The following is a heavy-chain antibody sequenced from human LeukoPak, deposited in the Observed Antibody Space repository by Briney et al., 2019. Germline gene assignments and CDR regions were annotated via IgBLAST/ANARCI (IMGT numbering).Heavy chain of an antibody. D-gene: IGHD3-22*01. CDR3: ARDGVNYYDISGYDI. Sequence: ASETLSLTCTVSGYSISSGYYWGWIRQPPGKGLEWIGSIYHSGSTYYNPSLKSRVTISVDTSKNQFSLKLSSVTAADTAVYYCARDGVNYYDISGYDIWGRGTLVTVSS. CDR2: IYHSGST. CDR1: GYSISSGYY. V-gene: IGHV4-38-2*02. J-gene: IGHJ4*02.